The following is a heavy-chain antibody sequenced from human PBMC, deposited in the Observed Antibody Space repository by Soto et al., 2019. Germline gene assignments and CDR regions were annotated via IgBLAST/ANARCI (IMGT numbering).Heavy chain of an antibody. D-gene: IGHD2-21*02. CDR3: AKAGVASTARVTGGS. CDR2: INTYNGNT. V-gene: IGHV1-18*01. Sequence: QVLLEQSGTEVKPPGASVKVSCRTSGYIFTNFGLTWVRQAPGQGLEWMGWINTYNGNTKYAPKFQGRLAMTTGTSKTTAYMERRRLNSDDTAIYYCAKAGVASTARVTGGSWGQGTLVIVSS. J-gene: IGHJ5*02. CDR1: GYIFTNFG.